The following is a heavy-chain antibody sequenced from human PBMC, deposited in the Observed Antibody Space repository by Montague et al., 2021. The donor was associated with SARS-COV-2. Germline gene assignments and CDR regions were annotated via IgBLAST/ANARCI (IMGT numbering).Heavy chain of an antibody. CDR2: LYYNGMT. D-gene: IGHD1-14*01. J-gene: IGHJ4*02. CDR3: VSSLPGNQFQFDY. V-gene: IGHV4-31*03. Sequence: TLSLTCSVSGGSITSGGYYWTWIRQRPGGDLEWLGYLYYNGMTHYSPSLKSRASFSLDTSKNQFSLKLIPATATDSALYFCVSSLPGNQFQFDYWGQGALVTVSS. CDR1: GGSITSGGYY.